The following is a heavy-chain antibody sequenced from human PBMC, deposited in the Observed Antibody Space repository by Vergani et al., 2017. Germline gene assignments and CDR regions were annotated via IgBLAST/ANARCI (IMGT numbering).Heavy chain of an antibody. CDR2: ISGSGGST. CDR1: GFTFSSYS. CDR3: AKDYSGDYYFDY. J-gene: IGHJ4*02. D-gene: IGHD2-15*01. Sequence: EVQLLESGGGLVQPGGSLRLSCAASGFTFSSYSMSWVRQAPGKGLEWVSAISGSGGSTYYADSVKGRFTYYADSVKSRFTISRDKSKNTLYLQMNSLRAEDTAVYYCAKDYSGDYYFDYWGQGTLVTVSS. V-gene: IGHV3-23*01.